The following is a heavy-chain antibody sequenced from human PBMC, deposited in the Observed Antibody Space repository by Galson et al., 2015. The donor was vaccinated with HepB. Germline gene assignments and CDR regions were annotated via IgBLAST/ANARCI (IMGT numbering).Heavy chain of an antibody. CDR3: TTLRPGWLVRYGY. CDR2: IKSKTDGGTT. D-gene: IGHD6-19*01. Sequence: SLRLSCAASGFTFSNAWMSWVRQAPGKGLGWVGRIKSKTDGGTTDYAAPVKGRFTISRDDSKNTLYLQMNSLKTEDTAVYYCTTLRPGWLVRYGYWGQGTLVTVSS. V-gene: IGHV3-15*01. CDR1: GFTFSNAW. J-gene: IGHJ4*02.